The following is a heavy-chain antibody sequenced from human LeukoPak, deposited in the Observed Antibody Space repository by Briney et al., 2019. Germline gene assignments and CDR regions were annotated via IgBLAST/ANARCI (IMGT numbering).Heavy chain of an antibody. Sequence: PGGSLRLSCAASGFTFSSYAMSWVRRAPGKGLEWVSGISGSGGSTYYADSVKGRFTTSRDNSKNTLYLQMNSLRGEDTAVYYCAKTASDSPSWYFDYWGQGTLVTVSS. D-gene: IGHD6-13*01. CDR1: GFTFSSYA. CDR2: ISGSGGST. J-gene: IGHJ4*02. V-gene: IGHV3-23*01. CDR3: AKTASDSPSWYFDY.